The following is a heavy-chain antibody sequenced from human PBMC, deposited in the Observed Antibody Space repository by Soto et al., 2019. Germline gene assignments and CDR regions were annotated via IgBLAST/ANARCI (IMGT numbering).Heavy chain of an antibody. Sequence: QVQLVESGGGVVQPGRSLRLSCAASGVTFSSYGMHWVRQAPGKGLEWVAVIWYDGSNKYYADSVKGRFTISRDNSKNALYLQRNSLRAEDTAVYYCARADSLGSHYYYGMDVWGQGTTVTVSS. CDR1: GVTFSSYG. CDR2: IWYDGSNK. D-gene: IGHD3-22*01. CDR3: ARADSLGSHYYYGMDV. J-gene: IGHJ6*02. V-gene: IGHV3-33*01.